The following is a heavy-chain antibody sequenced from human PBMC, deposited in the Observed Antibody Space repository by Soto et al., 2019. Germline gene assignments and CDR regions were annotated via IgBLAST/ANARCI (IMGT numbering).Heavy chain of an antibody. J-gene: IGHJ4*02. CDR2: IKQDGSEK. CDR1: GFTFSSSW. V-gene: IGHV3-7*04. Sequence: ESGGGLVQPGGSLRLSCAASGFTFSSSWMSWVRQAPGKGLEWVANIKQDGSEKYYVDSVKGRFTISRDNAKNSLSLQMNTLRAEDTALYYCARGSGWYFDDWGQGTLVIVS. CDR3: ARGSGWYFDD. D-gene: IGHD6-19*01.